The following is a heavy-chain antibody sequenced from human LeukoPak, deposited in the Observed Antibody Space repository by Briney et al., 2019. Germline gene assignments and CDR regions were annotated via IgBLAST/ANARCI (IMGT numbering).Heavy chain of an antibody. CDR3: ARGPWLRSLVGYCADGVCYPGY. CDR1: EYTFITYD. Sequence: ASVKVSCKASEYTFITYDIIWVRQAAGQGLEWMGWLNPQSGDTGYTESFQGRVTLTMDSSISTAYMELRSLRFEDTAVYYCARGPWLRSLVGYCADGVCYPGYWGQGTLVIVSS. CDR2: LNPQSGDT. D-gene: IGHD2-8*01. V-gene: IGHV1-8*01. J-gene: IGHJ4*02.